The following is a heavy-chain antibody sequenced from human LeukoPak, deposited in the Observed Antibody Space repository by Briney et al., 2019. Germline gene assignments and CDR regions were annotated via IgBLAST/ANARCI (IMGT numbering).Heavy chain of an antibody. J-gene: IGHJ4*02. Sequence: SETLSLTCTVSGGSISSYYWSWIRQPPGKGLEWIGYIYYSGSTNYNPSLKSRVTISVDTSKNRFSLKLSSVTAADTAVYYCARRVNYYDSSGYLDWGQGTLVTVSS. CDR3: ARRVNYYDSSGYLD. V-gene: IGHV4-59*01. D-gene: IGHD3-22*01. CDR1: GGSISSYY. CDR2: IYYSGST.